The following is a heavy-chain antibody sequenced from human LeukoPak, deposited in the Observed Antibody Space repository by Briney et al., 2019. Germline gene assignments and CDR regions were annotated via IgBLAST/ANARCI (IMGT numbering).Heavy chain of an antibody. CDR2: ISAYNGNT. CDR1: GYTFTTYG. Sequence: GASVKVSCKASGYTFTTYGITWVRQAPGQGLEWMGWISAYNGNTNYAQKLQGRVTMATDTSTSTAYMELRSLRSDDTAVYYCARRVTGTTFGLDYWGQGTLVTVSS. D-gene: IGHD1-20*01. V-gene: IGHV1-18*01. J-gene: IGHJ4*02. CDR3: ARRVTGTTFGLDY.